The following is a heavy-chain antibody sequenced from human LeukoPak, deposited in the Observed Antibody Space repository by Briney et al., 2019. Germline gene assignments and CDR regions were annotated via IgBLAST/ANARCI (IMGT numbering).Heavy chain of an antibody. Sequence: SETLSLTCTVPGGSISSSSYYSGWIRQPPGKWLEWIARIYYSGTTSYNPPLKGRVTISVDASKNQFSLKLNSVTAADTAVYYCASQPRGAEVTYYYYGMDVWGQGTTVTVSS. V-gene: IGHV4-39*01. D-gene: IGHD5-18*01. CDR1: GGSISSSSYY. CDR3: ASQPRGAEVTYYYYGMDV. J-gene: IGHJ6*02. CDR2: IYYSGTT.